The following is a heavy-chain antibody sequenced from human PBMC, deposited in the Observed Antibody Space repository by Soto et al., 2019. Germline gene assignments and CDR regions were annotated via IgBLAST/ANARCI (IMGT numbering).Heavy chain of an antibody. V-gene: IGHV4-39*01. CDR1: GGSIRSSSYY. D-gene: IGHD5-18*01. CDR2: IYYSGST. J-gene: IGHJ4*02. Sequence: SETLSLTCTVSGGSIRSSSYYWGWIRQPLGKGLEWIGSIYYSGSTYYNPSLKSRVTISVDTSKNQFSLKLSSVTAADTAVYYCARGQDSYGPYYFDYWGQGTLVTVSS. CDR3: ARGQDSYGPYYFDY.